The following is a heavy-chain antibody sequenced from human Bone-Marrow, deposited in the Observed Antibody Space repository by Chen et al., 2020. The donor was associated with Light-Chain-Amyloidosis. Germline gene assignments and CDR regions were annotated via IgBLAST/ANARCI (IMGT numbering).Heavy chain of an antibody. Sequence: EVQLEQSGREVKKPGESLQISCKDSAYTFPNYWFGWVRQMPGKGLEWMGVNYPDDSDDGYSPSCGGQVTISADKSITTAYLQWRSLKASDTAMYYCARRRDGYNFDYWGQGTLVTVSS. D-gene: IGHD5-12*01. CDR1: AYTFPNYW. V-gene: IGHV5-51*01. CDR2: NYPDDSDD. CDR3: ARRRDGYNFDY. J-gene: IGHJ4*02.